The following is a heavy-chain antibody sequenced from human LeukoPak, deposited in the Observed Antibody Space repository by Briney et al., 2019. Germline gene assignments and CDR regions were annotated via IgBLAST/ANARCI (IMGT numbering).Heavy chain of an antibody. CDR1: GGSISSYY. CDR2: IYYSGST. Sequence: PSETLSLTCAVSGGSISSYYWSWIRQPPGKGLEWIGYIYYSGSTNYNPSLKSRVTISVDTSKNQLSLKLSSVTAADTAVYYCARQNSGSYSFDYWGQGTLVTVSS. J-gene: IGHJ4*02. D-gene: IGHD1-26*01. CDR3: ARQNSGSYSFDY. V-gene: IGHV4-59*08.